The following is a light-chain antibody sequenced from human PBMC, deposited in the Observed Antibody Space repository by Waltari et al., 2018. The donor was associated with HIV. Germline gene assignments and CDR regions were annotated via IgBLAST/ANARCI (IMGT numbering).Light chain of an antibody. J-gene: IGKJ2*01. CDR3: QQYYSTPHT. V-gene: IGKV4-1*01. CDR1: QSVLYNSNNKNY. CDR2: WAS. Sequence: QSVLYNSNNKNYLAWYQQKAGQPPNLLIYWASTREFGVPDRFSGSGSGTDFTLTISSLQAEDVAVYYCQQYYSTPHTFGQGTKLEIK.